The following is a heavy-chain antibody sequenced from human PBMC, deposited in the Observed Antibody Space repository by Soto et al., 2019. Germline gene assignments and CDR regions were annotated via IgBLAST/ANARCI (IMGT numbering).Heavy chain of an antibody. D-gene: IGHD6-13*01. CDR1: GGSMSSYY. CDR3: AGEGHGSWSGYYYYCGMDG. Sequence: PSETLSLTCTASGGSMSSYYWNWIRQPPGKGLESIGYIYASGNTNYNPSFKSRVAISIDTSKRQISLNLTSVTAADTAVYYCAGEGHGSWSGYYYYCGMDGWGQGTTVTVSS. V-gene: IGHV4-59*12. J-gene: IGHJ6*02. CDR2: IYASGNT.